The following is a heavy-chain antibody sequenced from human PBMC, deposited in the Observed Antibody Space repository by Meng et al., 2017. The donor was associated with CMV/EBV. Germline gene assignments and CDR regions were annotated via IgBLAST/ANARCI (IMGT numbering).Heavy chain of an antibody. CDR1: GFTFSSYW. D-gene: IGHD6-13*01. J-gene: IGHJ4*02. Sequence: LKISCAASGFTFSSYWMSWVRQAPGKGLEWVANIKQDGSEKYYVDSVKGRFTISRDNAKNSLYLQMNSLRAEDTAVYYCARDGGYSSSWYGRYFDYWGQGTLVTVSS. V-gene: IGHV3-7*01. CDR2: IKQDGSEK. CDR3: ARDGGYSSSWYGRYFDY.